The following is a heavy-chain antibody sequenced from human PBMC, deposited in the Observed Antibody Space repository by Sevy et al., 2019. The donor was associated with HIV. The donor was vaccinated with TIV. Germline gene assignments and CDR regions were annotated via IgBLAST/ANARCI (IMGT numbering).Heavy chain of an antibody. CDR1: GFTFSSYD. D-gene: IGHD5-12*01. Sequence: GGSLRLSCAASGFTFSSYDMHWVRHSTGKGLEWVSAIGTVGETRYAGSVKGRFTISRENTKKSWYLQMNSLRGVDTAVYYCVRGGSDAFDIWGQGTMVTVSS. CDR3: VRGGSDAFDI. CDR2: IGTVGET. J-gene: IGHJ3*02. V-gene: IGHV3-13*04.